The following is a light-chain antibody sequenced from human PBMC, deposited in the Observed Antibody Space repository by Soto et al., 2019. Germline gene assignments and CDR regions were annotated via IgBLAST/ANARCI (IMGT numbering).Light chain of an antibody. CDR1: HNVDIY. CDR3: QQRKQWPPLT. Sequence: EVVLTQSPATLSLSPGETATLSCRASHNVDIYLAWYQQKPGQAPRLLIYDASNRATGIPARFSGSGSGTDFTLTISSLEPEDSAVYYCQQRKQWPPLTVGQGTRLE. J-gene: IGKJ5*01. CDR2: DAS. V-gene: IGKV3-11*01.